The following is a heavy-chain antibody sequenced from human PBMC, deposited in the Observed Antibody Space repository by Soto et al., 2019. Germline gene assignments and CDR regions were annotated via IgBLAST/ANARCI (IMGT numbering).Heavy chain of an antibody. J-gene: IGHJ4*02. Sequence: EVQLLESGGGLVQPGGSLRLSCAASGFTFSNYAVTWVRQAPGKGLEWVSTISGSGGSTYYADSVQGRFTISIDNYKNTMYLQMNSLRDEDKAVSYCAKDQGSSWYEIDYWGQGTLVTVSS. CDR2: ISGSGGST. D-gene: IGHD6-13*01. V-gene: IGHV3-23*01. CDR3: AKDQGSSWYEIDY. CDR1: GFTFSNYA.